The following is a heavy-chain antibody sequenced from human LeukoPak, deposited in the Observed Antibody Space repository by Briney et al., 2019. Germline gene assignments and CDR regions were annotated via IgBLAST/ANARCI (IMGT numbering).Heavy chain of an antibody. V-gene: IGHV3-21*01. D-gene: IGHD2-8*01. J-gene: IGHJ4*02. CDR3: ARDDAHGPGFDY. CDR2: ISSSSSYI. Sequence: GGSLRLSCAASGFTFSSYSMNWVRQAPGKGLEWVSSISSSSSYIYYADSVKGRFTISRDNAKNSLYLQMNSLRAEDTAVYYCARDDAHGPGFDYWGQGTLVTVSS. CDR1: GFTFSSYS.